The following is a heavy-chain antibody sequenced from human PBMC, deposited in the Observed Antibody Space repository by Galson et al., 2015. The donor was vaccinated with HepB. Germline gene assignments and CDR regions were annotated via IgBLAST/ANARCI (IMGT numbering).Heavy chain of an antibody. J-gene: IGHJ3*02. CDR2: IYHSGST. V-gene: IGHV4-30-2*01. Sequence: TLSLTCAVSGGSISSGGYSWSWIRQPPGKGLEWIGYIYHSGSTYYNPSLKSRVTISVDRSKNQLSLKLSSVTAADTAVYYCARASLGSSDAFDIWGQGTMVTVSS. D-gene: IGHD2-15*01. CDR1: GGSISSGGYS. CDR3: ARASLGSSDAFDI.